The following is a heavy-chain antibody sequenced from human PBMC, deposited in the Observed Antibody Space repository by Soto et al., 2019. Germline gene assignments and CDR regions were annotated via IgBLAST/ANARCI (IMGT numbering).Heavy chain of an antibody. J-gene: IGHJ6*02. CDR3: AKNQPGDVYDNLSAYYNPYYYYGMDV. CDR1: GFTFSSYL. V-gene: IGHV3-74*01. CDR2: LNSDWSST. Sequence: PGVSLRLSCAASGFTFSSYLMHWFRQAPGKWLVWVSRLNSDWSSTSYADTVKYRNANTSNNAKNKIWLQMNRLTAEDQAVYYCAKNQPGDVYDNLSAYYNPYYYYGMDVWGQGTTVTVSS. D-gene: IGHD3-9*01.